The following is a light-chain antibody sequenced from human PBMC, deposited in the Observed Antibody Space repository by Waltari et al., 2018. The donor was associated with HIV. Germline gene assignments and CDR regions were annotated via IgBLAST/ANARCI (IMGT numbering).Light chain of an antibody. J-gene: IGLJ2*01. Sequence: QSVLTQPPSASGTPGQRVTISCSGSSSNIGNNPVAWYHQFPGTAPKLLIYSNNQRPSGVPDRISGSKSGTSASLAIGGLQSDDEADYYCASWEDSLHGPVFGGGTKLTVL. CDR3: ASWEDSLHGPV. CDR1: SSNIGNNP. V-gene: IGLV1-44*01. CDR2: SNN.